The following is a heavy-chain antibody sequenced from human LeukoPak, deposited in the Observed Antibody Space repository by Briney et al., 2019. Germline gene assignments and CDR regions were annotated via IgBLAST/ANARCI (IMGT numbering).Heavy chain of an antibody. J-gene: IGHJ4*02. V-gene: IGHV3-23*01. D-gene: IGHD4-11*01. CDR2: ISGSGGST. Sequence: PSETLSLTCTVSGGSISSYYWSWLRQAPGKGLEWVSAISGSGGSTYYADSVKGRFTISRDNSKNTLYLQMNSLRAEDTAVYYCAKTVRRMTTVTPVDYWGQGTLVTVSS. CDR3: AKTVRRMTTVTPVDY. CDR1: GGSISSYY.